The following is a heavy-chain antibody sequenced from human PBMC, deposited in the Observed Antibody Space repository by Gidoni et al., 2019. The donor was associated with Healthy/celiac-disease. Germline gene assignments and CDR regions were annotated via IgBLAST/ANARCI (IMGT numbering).Heavy chain of an antibody. V-gene: IGHV2-5*01. Sequence: QITLKESGPTLVKPTQTLTLTCTVSGFSLSTSGVGVGWIRQPPGKALEWLALIYWNDDKRYSPSLKSRLTLTKDTSKNQVVLTMTNMDPVDTATYYCALVTYDFWSGYPYFDYWGQGTLVTVSS. D-gene: IGHD3-3*01. CDR3: ALVTYDFWSGYPYFDY. CDR2: IYWNDDK. CDR1: GFSLSTSGVG. J-gene: IGHJ4*02.